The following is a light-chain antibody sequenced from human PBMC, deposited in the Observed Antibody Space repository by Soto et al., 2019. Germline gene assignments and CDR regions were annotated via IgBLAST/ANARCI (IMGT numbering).Light chain of an antibody. V-gene: IGKV1-5*03. J-gene: IGKJ1*01. CDR2: KAS. Sequence: DIQMTQSPSSLSASVGDRVTITCQASQDISNYLNWYQQKPGKAPKLLIYKASSLESGVPSRFSGSGSGTEFTLTISSLQPDDFATYYCQQYNSYSTVGQGTKVDIK. CDR3: QQYNSYST. CDR1: QDISNY.